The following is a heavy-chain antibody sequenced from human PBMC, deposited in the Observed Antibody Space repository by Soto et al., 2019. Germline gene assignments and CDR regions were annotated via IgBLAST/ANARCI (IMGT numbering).Heavy chain of an antibody. CDR2: FIPVYRTL. CDR1: GGSFGNSA. V-gene: IGHV1-69*13. D-gene: IGHD3-3*01. Sequence: ASVKVSCKTSGGSFGNSAINWVRQTPGQGLEWVGGFIPVYRTLNFAQKFQGRVTITADESTGTAYMTLSSLASNDTAVYYCATGVIWVGYFTVDSWGQGTRVTVSS. CDR3: ATGVIWVGYFTVDS. J-gene: IGHJ4*02.